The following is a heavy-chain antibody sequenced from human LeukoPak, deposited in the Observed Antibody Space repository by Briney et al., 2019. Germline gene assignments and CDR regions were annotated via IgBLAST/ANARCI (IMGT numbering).Heavy chain of an antibody. CDR2: IYYNGRT. Sequence: SETLSLTCTVSGDSLSSGTYYWGWIRQPPEKGLEWVGSIYYNGRTYYNPSLKSRVTISVDTSKNQFSLKLSSVTAADTAVYYCARAAYSGSYYVDYWGQGTLVTVSS. D-gene: IGHD1-26*01. V-gene: IGHV4-39*07. J-gene: IGHJ4*02. CDR1: GDSLSSGTYY. CDR3: ARAAYSGSYYVDY.